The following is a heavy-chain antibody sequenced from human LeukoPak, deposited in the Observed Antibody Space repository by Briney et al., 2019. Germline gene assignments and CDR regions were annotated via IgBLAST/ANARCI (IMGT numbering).Heavy chain of an antibody. Sequence: GGSLRLSCATSGFPFSGFSMSWVRQAPGKGLEWISTTNSGGTSTYYAESVKGRFTISRDNSKNTLYLQMSSLRVEDTAVYYCAKQSYARSLGEGGPGTLVSVSS. D-gene: IGHD2-8*01. CDR3: AKQSYARSLGE. V-gene: IGHV3-23*01. CDR2: TNSGGTST. J-gene: IGHJ4*02. CDR1: GFPFSGFS.